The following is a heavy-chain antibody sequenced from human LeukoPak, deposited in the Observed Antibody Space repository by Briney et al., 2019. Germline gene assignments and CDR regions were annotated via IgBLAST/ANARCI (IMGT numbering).Heavy chain of an antibody. Sequence: VASVKVSCKASGYTFIAYYTHWVRQVPGQGPEWMGRINPHSGGTNYAQKFQGRVTMTRDTSISTAYMELSRLRSDDTAVYYCASEAPTSWWGQGTLVTVSS. CDR3: ASEAPTSW. V-gene: IGHV1-2*06. CDR2: INPHSGGT. J-gene: IGHJ4*02. CDR1: GYTFIAYY.